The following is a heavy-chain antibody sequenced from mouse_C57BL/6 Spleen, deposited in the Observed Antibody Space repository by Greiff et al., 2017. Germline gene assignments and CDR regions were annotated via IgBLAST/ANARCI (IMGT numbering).Heavy chain of an antibody. CDR3: ARIPYSDGALYAMDY. V-gene: IGHV1-82*01. J-gene: IGHJ4*01. Sequence: VKLQQSGPELVKPGASVKISCKASGYAFSSSWMNWVKQRPGQGLEWIGRIYPGDGDTNYNGKFKGKATLTADKSSSTAYMQLSSLTSEDSAVYFCARIPYSDGALYAMDYWGQGTSVTVSS. CDR2: IYPGDGDT. D-gene: IGHD2-12*01. CDR1: GYAFSSSW.